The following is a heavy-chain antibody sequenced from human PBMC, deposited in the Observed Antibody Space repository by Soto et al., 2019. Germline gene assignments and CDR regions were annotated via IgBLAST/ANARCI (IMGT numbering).Heavy chain of an antibody. D-gene: IGHD6-19*01. CDR2: ISWNSGSI. CDR1: GFTFDDYA. V-gene: IGHV3-9*01. J-gene: IGHJ4*02. Sequence: DVQLVESGGGLVQPGRSLRLSCAASGFTFDDYAMHWVRQAPGKGLEWVSGISWNSGSIGYADSVKGRFTISRDNAKNSLYLQMNSLRAEDTALYYCAKVVGSGWQEFDYWGQGTLVTVSS. CDR3: AKVVGSGWQEFDY.